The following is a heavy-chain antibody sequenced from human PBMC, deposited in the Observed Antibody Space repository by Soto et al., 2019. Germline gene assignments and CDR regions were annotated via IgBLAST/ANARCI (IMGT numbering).Heavy chain of an antibody. CDR1: GFTFSSYA. J-gene: IGHJ4*02. D-gene: IGHD4-17*01. CDR3: ALRHDYGDQIFDY. CDR2: ISYDGSNK. Sequence: QVQLVESGGGVVQPGRSLRLSCAASGFTFSSYAMHWVRQAPGKGLEWVAVISYDGSNKYDADSVKGRFTISRDNSKNTLYLQMTSLRAEDTAVYYCALRHDYGDQIFDYWGQGTLVTVSS. V-gene: IGHV3-30-3*01.